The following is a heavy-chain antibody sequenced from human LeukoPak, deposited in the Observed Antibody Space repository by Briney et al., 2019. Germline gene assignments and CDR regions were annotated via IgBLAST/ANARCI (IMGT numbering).Heavy chain of an antibody. V-gene: IGHV3-30*03. Sequence: GGSLRLSCAASGFTFCSYGMHWVRQAPGKGREWVAVISYDGSKKNYADSVKGRFTISRDNSKTTLYLQMNSLRAEDTAVYYCAGDYESSGYYVYAFDIWGQGTMVTVSS. CDR2: ISYDGSKK. J-gene: IGHJ3*02. CDR3: AGDYESSGYYVYAFDI. D-gene: IGHD3-22*01. CDR1: GFTFCSYG.